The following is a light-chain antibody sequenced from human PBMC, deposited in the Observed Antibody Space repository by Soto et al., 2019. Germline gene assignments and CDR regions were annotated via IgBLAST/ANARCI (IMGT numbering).Light chain of an antibody. CDR1: QSVSSN. J-gene: IGKJ1*01. V-gene: IGKV3-15*01. Sequence: EIVMTQSPATLSVSPGERATLSCRASQSVSSNLAWYQQKPGQAPRLLIYGASTRATGIPARFSGSGSGTEFPLTISSLRSEDFAVYYCQQYNNWPTWTFGQGTKVEIK. CDR3: QQYNNWPTWT. CDR2: GAS.